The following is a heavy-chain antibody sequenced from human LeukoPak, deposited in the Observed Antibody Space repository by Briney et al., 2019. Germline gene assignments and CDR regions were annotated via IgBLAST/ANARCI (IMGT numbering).Heavy chain of an antibody. CDR3: AREGITIFGVVMGDGDNWFDP. CDR2: IYTSGST. D-gene: IGHD3-3*01. Sequence: SETLSLTCTVSGGSISSGSYYWSCIRQPAGKGLVGIGSIYTSGSTNYNPALKSRVIISVNTTKNLFPLMLSLVTAADTAVYYCAREGITIFGVVMGDGDNWFDPWGQGTLVTVSS. CDR1: GGSISSGSYY. J-gene: IGHJ5*02. V-gene: IGHV4-61*02.